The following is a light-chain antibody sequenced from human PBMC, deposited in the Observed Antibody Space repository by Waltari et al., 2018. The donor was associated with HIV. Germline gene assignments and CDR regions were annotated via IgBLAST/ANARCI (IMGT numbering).Light chain of an antibody. CDR1: HDLSRS. CDR3: HQYRSLPVT. V-gene: IGKV1-33*01. J-gene: IGKJ4*01. CDR2: YAS. Sequence: DTQMTQSPSSLSASVGDRVTITCQASHDLSRSLSWFQQKTGKAPRLLISYASILQSGVPSRFSGSGSGTHFTFTISSLQPEDIATYYWHQYRSLPVTFGGGTKVGI.